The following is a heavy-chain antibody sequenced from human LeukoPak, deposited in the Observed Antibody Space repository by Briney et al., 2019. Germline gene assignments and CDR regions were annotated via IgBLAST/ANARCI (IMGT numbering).Heavy chain of an antibody. Sequence: GGSKRLSCAASGFTFSSYWMSWIRQAPGKGLEWVANIKQDGSEKYYVDSVKGRFTISRDNAKNSLYLQMNSLRAEDTAVYYCARDRVAGLEFDYWGQGTLVTVSS. J-gene: IGHJ4*02. V-gene: IGHV3-7*01. CDR3: ARDRVAGLEFDY. D-gene: IGHD6-19*01. CDR1: GFTFSSYW. CDR2: IKQDGSEK.